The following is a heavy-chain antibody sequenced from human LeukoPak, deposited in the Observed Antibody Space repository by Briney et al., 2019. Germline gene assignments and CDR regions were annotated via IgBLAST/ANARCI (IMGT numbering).Heavy chain of an antibody. CDR2: ISSNGGST. J-gene: IGHJ3*02. CDR3: AREIDILDAFDI. V-gene: IGHV3-64*01. CDR1: GFTFSSYA. Sequence: PGGSLRLSCAASGFTFSSYAMHWVRQAPGKGLEYVSAISSNGGSTYYANSVKGRFTISRDNSKNTLYLQMGSLRAEDMAVYYCAREIDILDAFDIWGQGTMVTVSS. D-gene: IGHD3-22*01.